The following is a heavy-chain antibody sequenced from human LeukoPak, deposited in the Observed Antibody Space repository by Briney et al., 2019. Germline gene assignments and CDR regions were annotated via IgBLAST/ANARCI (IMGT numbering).Heavy chain of an antibody. J-gene: IGHJ4*02. CDR1: GGSISSYY. D-gene: IGHD6-13*01. Sequence: SETLSLTCTVSGGSISSYYGSWLRQPPGKGLEWIGYIYYSGSTNYNPSLKSRVTISVDTSKTQLYLKLSSLTAADPAVYYCAASSWYGSFDYWGEGTLLTVSS. CDR3: AASSWYGSFDY. CDR2: IYYSGST. V-gene: IGHV4-59*08.